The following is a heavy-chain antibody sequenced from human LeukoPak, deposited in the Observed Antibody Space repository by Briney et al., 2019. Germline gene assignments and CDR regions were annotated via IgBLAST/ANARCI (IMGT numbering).Heavy chain of an antibody. J-gene: IGHJ3*02. D-gene: IGHD4-23*01. CDR1: GGSFSGYY. CDR3: ASPDYGGNFGAFDI. Sequence: SETLSLTCAVYGGSFSGYYWSWIRQPPGKGLEWIGEINHSGSTNYNPSHKSRVTISVDTSKNQFSLKLSSVTAADTAVYYCASPDYGGNFGAFDIWGQGTMVTVSS. V-gene: IGHV4-34*01. CDR2: INHSGST.